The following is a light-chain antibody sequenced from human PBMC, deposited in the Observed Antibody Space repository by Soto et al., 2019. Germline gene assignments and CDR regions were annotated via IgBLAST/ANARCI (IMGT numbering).Light chain of an antibody. CDR2: GAS. V-gene: IGKV3-20*01. Sequence: EIVLTQSPGTLSLSPGGRATLSCRASQSFSNNYLAWYQQKPGQAPRLLIYGASNRATGIPDRFSGSGSGTDFTLTISRLEPQDFAVYYCQQYGSSGTFGQGTKVDI. CDR1: QSFSNNY. CDR3: QQYGSSGT. J-gene: IGKJ1*01.